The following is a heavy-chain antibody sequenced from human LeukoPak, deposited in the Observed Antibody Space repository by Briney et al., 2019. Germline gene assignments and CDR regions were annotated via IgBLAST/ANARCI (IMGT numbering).Heavy chain of an antibody. CDR3: ARLTVTGNYFDY. J-gene: IGHJ4*02. D-gene: IGHD4-17*01. V-gene: IGHV4-34*01. Sequence: SETLSLTCAVYGGSFSGYYWSWIRQPPGKGLEWIGEINHSGSTNYNPSLKSRVTISVDTSKNQFSLKLSSVTAADTAAYYCARLTVTGNYFDYWGQGTLVTVSS. CDR1: GGSFSGYY. CDR2: INHSGST.